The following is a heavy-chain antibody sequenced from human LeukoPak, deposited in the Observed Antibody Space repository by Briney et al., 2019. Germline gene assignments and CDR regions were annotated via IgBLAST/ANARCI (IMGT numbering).Heavy chain of an antibody. J-gene: IGHJ4*02. Sequence: ASVKVSCKASGGTFSSYVISWVRQAPGQVLEWMGWISTYHGNTNYAQIFQDRVTLTTDTSTSTAYMELRRLRSDDTAVYYCARRPNHYDTSGYDYWGQGTLVTVSS. V-gene: IGHV1-18*01. CDR2: ISTYHGNT. CDR1: GGTFSSYV. D-gene: IGHD3-22*01. CDR3: ARRPNHYDTSGYDY.